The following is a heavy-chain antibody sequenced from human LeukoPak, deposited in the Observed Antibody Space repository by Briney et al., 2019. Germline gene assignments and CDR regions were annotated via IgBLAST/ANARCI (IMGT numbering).Heavy chain of an antibody. D-gene: IGHD3-16*02. J-gene: IGHJ6*03. CDR2: IYGSGRT. V-gene: IGHV4-61*02. Sequence: PSETLSLTCTVSGDSISSGSYYWSWIRQPAGKGLEWIGRIYGSGRTNYNLSLKSRVTISVDTSKNQFSLKLSSVTAADTAVYYCARLGYDYVWGSYRNYYYYMDVWGKGTTVTISS. CDR3: ARLGYDYVWGSYRNYYYYMDV. CDR1: GDSISSGSYY.